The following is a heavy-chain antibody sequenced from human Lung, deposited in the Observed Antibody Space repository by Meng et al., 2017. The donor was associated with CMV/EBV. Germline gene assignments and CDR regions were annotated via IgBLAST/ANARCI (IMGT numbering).Heavy chain of an antibody. Sequence: VQPQESGPGLLKSSDTLSLTSSAYGEFINNFYWSWLRQSAGKGLEWIGRRSTSGSIHYNHSLTSRVTFSVDTSKNQISRQLSSVTVADTSVYYCARAVADTANFDYWGQGTLVTVSS. CDR2: RSTSGSI. CDR1: GEFINNFY. D-gene: IGHD6-19*01. V-gene: IGHV4-4*07. CDR3: ARAVADTANFDY. J-gene: IGHJ4*02.